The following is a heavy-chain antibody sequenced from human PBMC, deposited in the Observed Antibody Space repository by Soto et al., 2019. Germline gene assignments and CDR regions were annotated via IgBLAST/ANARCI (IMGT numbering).Heavy chain of an antibody. Sequence: QVQLQESGPGLVQPSQTLSLTCTVSGGPISSGGYYWSWIRQHPGKGLEWIGYMYYTETSYYSPSLRSRVTISLDTSKNQFSLKLTSVTAADTAVYYCASGVVGTTTYFDYWGQGTLVTVSS. CDR1: GGPISSGGYY. CDR2: MYYTETS. J-gene: IGHJ4*02. V-gene: IGHV4-31*03. D-gene: IGHD1-26*01. CDR3: ASGVVGTTTYFDY.